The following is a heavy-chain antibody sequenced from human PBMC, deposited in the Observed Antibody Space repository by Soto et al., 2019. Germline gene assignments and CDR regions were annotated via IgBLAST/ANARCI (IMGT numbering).Heavy chain of an antibody. CDR1: GFIFSYYG. CDR3: VKEAYRYGYFDY. J-gene: IGHJ4*02. CDR2: ISYDGSEK. D-gene: IGHD5-18*01. V-gene: IGHV3-30*18. Sequence: PAGSLRLSCAASGFIFSYYGVHWVRQAPGKGLEWVAVISYDGSEKYYADSIKGRFTISRDNSKNTLYLQLNSLRPEDTAVYYCVKEAYRYGYFDYWGQGALVTVSS.